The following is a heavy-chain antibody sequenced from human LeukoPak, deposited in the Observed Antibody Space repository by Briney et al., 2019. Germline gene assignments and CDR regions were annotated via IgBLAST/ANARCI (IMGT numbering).Heavy chain of an antibody. CDR2: VRDNGES. Sequence: SETPSLTCTVSGVSINTYYWSWIRQPPGKGLEWIAYVRDNGESNYNPSLKSRVAISIDTANNQISLRLNFVTASDTAIYYCAREPDNTAAFDIWGLGTMVTVSS. V-gene: IGHV4-59*12. CDR3: AREPDNTAAFDI. D-gene: IGHD5-18*01. CDR1: GVSINTYY. J-gene: IGHJ3*02.